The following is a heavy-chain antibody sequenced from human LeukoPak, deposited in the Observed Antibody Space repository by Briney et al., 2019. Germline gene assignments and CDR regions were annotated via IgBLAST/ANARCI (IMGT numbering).Heavy chain of an antibody. CDR2: ISYDGSNK. J-gene: IGHJ4*02. Sequence: GGSLRLSCAASGLTFSSYGMHWVRQAPGKGLEWVAVISYDGSNKYYADSVKGRFTISRDNSKNTLYLQMNSLRAEDTAVYYCARVGYCRSTSCPYWGQGTLVTVSS. D-gene: IGHD2-2*01. CDR1: GLTFSSYG. V-gene: IGHV3-30*03. CDR3: ARVGYCRSTSCPY.